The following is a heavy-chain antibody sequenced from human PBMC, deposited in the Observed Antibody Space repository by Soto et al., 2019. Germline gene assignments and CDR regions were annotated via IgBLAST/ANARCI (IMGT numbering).Heavy chain of an antibody. D-gene: IGHD6-6*01. Sequence: GSLRLSCAASGFTFSSYGMHWVRQAPGKGLEWVAVISYDGSNKYYADSVKGRFTISRDNSKNTLYLQMNSLRAEDTAVYYCAKDKSGSSSSRGSMDVWGQGTTVTVSS. J-gene: IGHJ6*02. V-gene: IGHV3-30*18. CDR2: ISYDGSNK. CDR3: AKDKSGSSSSRGSMDV. CDR1: GFTFSSYG.